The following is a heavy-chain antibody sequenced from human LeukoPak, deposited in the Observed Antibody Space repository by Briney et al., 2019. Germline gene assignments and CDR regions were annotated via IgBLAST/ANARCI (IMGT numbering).Heavy chain of an antibody. CDR3: ARDHGDYCTNGVCIYYFDY. J-gene: IGHJ4*02. V-gene: IGHV3-21*01. D-gene: IGHD2-8*01. CDR2: ISSSSSYI. Sequence: PGGSLRLSCAASGFTFSSYSMNWVRQAPGKGLEWVSSISSSSSYIYYADSVKGRFTISRDNAKNSLYLQMNSLRAEDTAVYYCARDHGDYCTNGVCIYYFDYWGQGTLVTVSS. CDR1: GFTFSSYS.